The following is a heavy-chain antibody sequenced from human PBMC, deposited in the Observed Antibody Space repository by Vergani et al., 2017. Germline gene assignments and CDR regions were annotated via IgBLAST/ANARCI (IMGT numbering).Heavy chain of an antibody. CDR2: IGNTYSGPAI. CDR1: GFKVNDYY. CDR3: AREVKMAV. D-gene: IGHD2-21*01. J-gene: IGHJ6*03. Sequence: QVQLVESGGGLVKPGGSLRLSCVASGFKVNDYYVSWIRQAPGKGPEWVSYIGNTYSGPAIEYADFVEGRFTGYRDSTRNSVFLMMNNLRVEDTAVYYCAREVKMAVWGKEATVTVAS. V-gene: IGHV3-11*01.